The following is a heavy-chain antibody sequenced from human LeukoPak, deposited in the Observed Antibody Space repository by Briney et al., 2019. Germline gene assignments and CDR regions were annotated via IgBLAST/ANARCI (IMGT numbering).Heavy chain of an antibody. CDR3: ARGAAAGHDY. J-gene: IGHJ4*02. V-gene: IGHV3-30-3*01. D-gene: IGHD6-13*01. CDR2: VSFNENIK. Sequence: GGSLRLSCAASGFTFSSYAMHWVRQSPGKGLEWVAVVSFNENIKYYADSVKGRFTISRDNSKNNLYLQMNSLKIDDTAVYYCARGAAAGHDYWGQGSLVTVSS. CDR1: GFTFSSYA.